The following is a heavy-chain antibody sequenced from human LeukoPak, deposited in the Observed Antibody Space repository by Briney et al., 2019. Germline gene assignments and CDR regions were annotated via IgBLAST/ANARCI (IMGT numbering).Heavy chain of an antibody. D-gene: IGHD1-1*01. V-gene: IGHV1-8*03. J-gene: IGHJ6*03. CDR2: MNPNSGNT. Sequence: GASVKVSCKASGYTFTSYDINWVRQATGQGLEWMGWMNPNSGNTGYAQKFQGRVTITRNTSISTAYMELSSLRSEDTAVYYCARVSWSPGTSYYYMDVWGKGTTVTVSS. CDR1: GYTFTSYD. CDR3: ARVSWSPGTSYYYMDV.